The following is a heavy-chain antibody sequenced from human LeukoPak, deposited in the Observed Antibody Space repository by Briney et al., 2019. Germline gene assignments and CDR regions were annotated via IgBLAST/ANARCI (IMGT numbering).Heavy chain of an antibody. D-gene: IGHD6-13*01. J-gene: IGHJ4*02. V-gene: IGHV3-48*03. CDR3: AMVSSSWYYFDY. CDR1: GFTFSSYE. CDR2: ISSSGSTI. Sequence: GGSLRLSCAASGFTFSSYEMNWVRQAPGKGLEWVSYISSSGSTIYYADSVKGRFTISRDNAKNSLYLQMNSLRAEDTAVYYCAMVSSSWYYFDYWGQGTLVTVSS.